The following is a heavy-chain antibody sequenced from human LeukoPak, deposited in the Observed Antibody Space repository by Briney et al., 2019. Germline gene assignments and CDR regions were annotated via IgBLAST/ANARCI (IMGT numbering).Heavy chain of an antibody. J-gene: IGHJ4*02. CDR1: GDSMSNGGYF. CDR2: IYYTGST. D-gene: IGHD1-1*01. Sequence: ASETLSLTCTVSGDSMSNGGYFWSWIRRHPGKGLEWIGYIYYTGSTTYNPSLQSRVTISVDTSKNNFSLRLNPVTAADTAVYFCARGLPGARIPYHFESWGQGTLVAVSS. V-gene: IGHV4-31*03. CDR3: ARGLPGARIPYHFES.